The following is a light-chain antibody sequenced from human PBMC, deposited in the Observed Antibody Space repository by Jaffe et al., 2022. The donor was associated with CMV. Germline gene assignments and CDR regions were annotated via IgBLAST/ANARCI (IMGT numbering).Light chain of an antibody. CDR1: QGISNS. V-gene: IGKV1-NL1*01. J-gene: IGKJ1*01. CDR2: AAS. CDR3: QQYYSITT. Sequence: DIQMTQSPSSLSASVGDRVTITCRASQGISNSLAWYQQKPGKAPKLLLYAASRLESWVPSRFSGSGSGTDYTLTISSLQPEDFATYYCQQYYSITTFGQGTKVEIK.